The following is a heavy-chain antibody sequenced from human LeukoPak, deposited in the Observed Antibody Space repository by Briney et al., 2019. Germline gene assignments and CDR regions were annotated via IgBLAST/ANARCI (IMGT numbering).Heavy chain of an antibody. D-gene: IGHD3-22*01. J-gene: IGHJ4*02. CDR1: GFTFSSYA. CDR3: ARDQGPYYYESMVDY. Sequence: PGGSLRLSCAASGFTFSSYAMHWVRQAPGKGLEWVAVISYDGSNKYYADSVKGRFTISRDNSKNTLYLQMNSLRAEDTAVYYCARDQGPYYYESMVDYWGQGTLVTVSS. V-gene: IGHV3-30-3*01. CDR2: ISYDGSNK.